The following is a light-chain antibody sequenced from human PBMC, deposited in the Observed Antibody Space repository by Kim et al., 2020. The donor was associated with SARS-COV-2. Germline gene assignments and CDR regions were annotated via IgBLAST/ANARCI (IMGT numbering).Light chain of an antibody. CDR3: QQYYSTPPS. V-gene: IGKV4-1*01. CDR2: WAA. J-gene: IGKJ2*03. CDR1: QTVLDNSNNKNY. Sequence: RATLKCKSSQTVLDNSNNKNYVAWYQQKPGQAPKLRIYWAAIRESGVSDRFSGSGSETDFTLTISRLQAEDVAVDYCQQYYSTPPSFGQGTKLEIK.